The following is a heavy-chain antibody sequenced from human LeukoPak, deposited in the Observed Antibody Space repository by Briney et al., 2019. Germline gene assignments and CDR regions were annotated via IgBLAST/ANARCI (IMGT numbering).Heavy chain of an antibody. V-gene: IGHV4-38-2*02. D-gene: IGHD2-15*01. CDR3: ARDRCSGGSCYQVTGGY. CDR2: IYHSGST. Sequence: SQTLSLTCAVSGYSISSGYYWGWIRQPPGKGLEWIGSIYHSGSTYYNPSLKSRVTISVDTSKNQFSLKLSSVTAADTAVYYCARDRCSGGSCYQVTGGYWGQGTLVTVSS. CDR1: GYSISSGYY. J-gene: IGHJ4*02.